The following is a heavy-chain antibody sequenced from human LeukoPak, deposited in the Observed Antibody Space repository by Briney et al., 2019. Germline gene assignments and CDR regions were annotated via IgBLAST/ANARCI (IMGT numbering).Heavy chain of an antibody. CDR1: GFTFRSYW. CDR3: ARWARYCSSGSCYSWFDP. J-gene: IGHJ5*02. D-gene: IGHD2-15*01. V-gene: IGHV3-7*01. Sequence: PGGSLLLSCAASGFTFRSYWMSWVRQAPGKGLEWVANMKLDGSEEYYVDSVKGRFTISSDNAKNSLYLQMNSLRVDDTAVYYCARWARYCSSGSCYSWFDPWGQGTLVTVSS. CDR2: MKLDGSEE.